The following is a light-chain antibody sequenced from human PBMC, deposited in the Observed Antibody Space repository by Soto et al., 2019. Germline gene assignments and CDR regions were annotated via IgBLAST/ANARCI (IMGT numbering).Light chain of an antibody. CDR2: EVS. V-gene: IGLV2-8*01. CDR3: SSFAGSFYWV. J-gene: IGLJ2*01. Sequence: QSALTQPPSASGSPGQSVTISCTGTSSDVGGYNYVSWYQQHPGKAPKLMICEVSKRPSGVPDRFSGSKSGNTASLTVSGLQAEDEADYYCSSFAGSFYWVFGGGTKVTVL. CDR1: SSDVGGYNY.